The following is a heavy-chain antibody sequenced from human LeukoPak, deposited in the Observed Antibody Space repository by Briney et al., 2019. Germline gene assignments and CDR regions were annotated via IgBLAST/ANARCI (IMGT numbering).Heavy chain of an antibody. V-gene: IGHV3-30-3*01. D-gene: IGHD3-10*01. CDR1: GFTFRTYA. CDR2: VSYDGSNK. Sequence: GGSLRLSCVVSGFTFRTYAMHWVRQAPGKGLEWVAVVSYDGSNKYYADSVQGRFTISRDNSRNTLHLQMNSLRAEDTAVYYCARLLHVLLWFGELSHNDAFDIWGQGTMVTVSS. CDR3: ARLLHVLLWFGELSHNDAFDI. J-gene: IGHJ3*02.